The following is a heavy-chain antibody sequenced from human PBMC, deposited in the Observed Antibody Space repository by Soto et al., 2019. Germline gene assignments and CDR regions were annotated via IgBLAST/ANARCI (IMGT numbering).Heavy chain of an antibody. CDR3: ARASNEAEWAAAGTVPYYYYGMDV. Sequence: QVQLVQSGAEVKKPGSSVKVSCKASGGTFSSYAISWVRQAPGQGLEWMGGIIPIFGTANYAQKFQGRVTITADESTSTAYMELSSLRSEDTAVYYSARASNEAEWAAAGTVPYYYYGMDVWGQGTTVTVSS. CDR2: IIPIFGTA. CDR1: GGTFSSYA. D-gene: IGHD6-13*01. J-gene: IGHJ6*02. V-gene: IGHV1-69*01.